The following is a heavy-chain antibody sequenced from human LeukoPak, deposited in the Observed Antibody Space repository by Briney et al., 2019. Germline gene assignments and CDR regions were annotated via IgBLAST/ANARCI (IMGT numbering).Heavy chain of an antibody. Sequence: GGSLRLSCAASGFTFSNYAMSWVRQAPGKGLEWVSCISSSSSTIYYADSVKGRFTISRDNAKNSLYLQMNSLRAEDTAVYYCARVAARGSDYWGQGTLVTVSS. CDR2: ISSSSSTI. CDR1: GFTFSNYA. CDR3: ARVAARGSDY. D-gene: IGHD6-6*01. V-gene: IGHV3-48*01. J-gene: IGHJ4*02.